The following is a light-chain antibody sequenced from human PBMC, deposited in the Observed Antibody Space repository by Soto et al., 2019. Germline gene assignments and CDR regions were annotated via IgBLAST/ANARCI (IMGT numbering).Light chain of an antibody. V-gene: IGKV1-5*03. CDR2: EAS. CDR3: KLYSTYPWT. Sequence: DVQMTQSPSTLSASIGDRVTITCRASQSISSWLAWYQQEPGKAPKLLISEASTLEGGVTSRFSGSGYGTEFALTISSLQPDDFATYNCKLYSTYPWTFGQGNKVEIK. CDR1: QSISSW. J-gene: IGKJ1*01.